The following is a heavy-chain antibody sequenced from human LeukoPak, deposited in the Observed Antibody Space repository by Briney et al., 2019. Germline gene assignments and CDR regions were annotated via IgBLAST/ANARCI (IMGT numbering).Heavy chain of an antibody. D-gene: IGHD5/OR15-5a*01. V-gene: IGHV3-30*02. CDR3: VRDHHRRLYDSQARDTFDI. J-gene: IGHJ3*02. Sequence: GGSLRLSCAASGFTFSSYGMHWVRQAPGKGLEWVAFIRYDGSNKYYADSVKGRFTISRDNAKSSLYLQMNSLRAEDTAVYYCVRDHHRRLYDSQARDTFDIWGRGTMVTVSS. CDR2: IRYDGSNK. CDR1: GFTFSSYG.